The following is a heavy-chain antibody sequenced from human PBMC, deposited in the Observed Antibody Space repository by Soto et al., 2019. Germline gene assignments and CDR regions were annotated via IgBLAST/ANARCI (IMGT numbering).Heavy chain of an antibody. CDR3: ARCLFSYGARFDP. Sequence: SETLSLTCNVSGVAIRSLGSFWSWIRQPPGKGLEWIGYIYYSGSINYNPSLKSRVTISVDTSKNQFSLKLSSVTAADTAVYYCARCLFSYGARFDPWGQGTLVTVSS. J-gene: IGHJ5*02. V-gene: IGHV4-61*08. D-gene: IGHD1-26*01. CDR1: GVAIRSLGSF. CDR2: IYYSGSI.